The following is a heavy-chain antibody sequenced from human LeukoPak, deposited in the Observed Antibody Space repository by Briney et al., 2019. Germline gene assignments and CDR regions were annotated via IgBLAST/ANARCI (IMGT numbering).Heavy chain of an antibody. Sequence: GGSLRLSCAASGFTFDDYGMSWVRQAPGKVLELVSGINWNGGSTGYADSVKGRFTISRDNANTSLYLQMNSLRAEDTAVYYCARDPSRRDGYNWYFDYWGQGTLVTVSS. V-gene: IGHV3-20*04. D-gene: IGHD5-24*01. CDR1: GFTFDDYG. J-gene: IGHJ4*02. CDR2: INWNGGST. CDR3: ARDPSRRDGYNWYFDY.